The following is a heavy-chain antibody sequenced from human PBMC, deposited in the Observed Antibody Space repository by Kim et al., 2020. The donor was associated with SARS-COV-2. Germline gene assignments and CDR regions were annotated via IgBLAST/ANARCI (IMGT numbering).Heavy chain of an antibody. D-gene: IGHD3-22*01. CDR3: AKHGYKAWDSSGYYYRASHYYYYHGMDV. CDR1: GFTFSSYG. V-gene: IGHV3-30*18. CDR2: ISYDGSNK. Sequence: GGSLRLSCAASGFTFSSYGMHWVRQAPGKGLEWVAVISYDGSNKYYADSVKGRFTISRDNSKNTLYLQMNSLRAEDTAVYYCAKHGYKAWDSSGYYYRASHYYYYHGMDVWGQGTTVTVSS. J-gene: IGHJ6*02.